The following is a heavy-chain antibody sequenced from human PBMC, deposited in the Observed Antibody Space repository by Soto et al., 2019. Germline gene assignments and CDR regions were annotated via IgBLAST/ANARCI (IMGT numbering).Heavy chain of an antibody. Sequence: ASVKVSCKASGYTFTSYGISWVRQSPGQGLEWMGWISVYNGNTNYAQKLQGRVTMTTDTSTSTAYMELRSLRSDDTAVYYCARDRGRYYYYYMDVWGKGTTVTVSS. J-gene: IGHJ6*03. CDR3: ARDRGRYYYYYMDV. CDR2: ISVYNGNT. V-gene: IGHV1-18*01. CDR1: GYTFTSYG.